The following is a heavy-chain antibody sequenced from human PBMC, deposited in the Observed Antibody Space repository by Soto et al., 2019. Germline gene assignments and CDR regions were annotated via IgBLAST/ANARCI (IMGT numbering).Heavy chain of an antibody. Sequence: QVQLQESGPGLVKPSGTLSLTCTVSGGSISSSNWWIWVRQPPGKGLEWIGEIYHSGSTNYNPSLKSRVTISVDKSKNQLSLRLSSVTAADTAVYYCARSIADRTPDGFDYWGQGTLVTVSS. CDR2: IYHSGST. CDR3: ARSIADRTPDGFDY. D-gene: IGHD6-6*01. V-gene: IGHV4-4*02. J-gene: IGHJ4*02. CDR1: GGSISSSNW.